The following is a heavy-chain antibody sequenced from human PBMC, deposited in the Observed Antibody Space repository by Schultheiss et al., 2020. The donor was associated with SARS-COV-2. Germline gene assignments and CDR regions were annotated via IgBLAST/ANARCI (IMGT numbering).Heavy chain of an antibody. Sequence: GGSLRLSCTASGFTFGDYAMSWFRQAPGKGLEWVSFIRSKASGGTTEYAASVKGRFTISRDDSKSIAYLQMNRLKTEDTAVYYCTKTYYDFWSGYYSFDYWGQGTLVTVSS. CDR1: GFTFGDYA. CDR2: IRSKASGGTT. CDR3: TKTYYDFWSGYYSFDY. J-gene: IGHJ4*02. D-gene: IGHD3-3*01. V-gene: IGHV3-49*03.